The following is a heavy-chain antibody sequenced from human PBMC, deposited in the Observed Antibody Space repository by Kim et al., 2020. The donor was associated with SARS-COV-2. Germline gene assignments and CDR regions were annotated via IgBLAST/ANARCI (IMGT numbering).Heavy chain of an antibody. D-gene: IGHD3-10*01. CDR2: DGTST. Sequence: DGTSTYHPDSGKGRFAISRDNSKNTLYLQMNSRRTEDTAVYYCFRGGVDFWGQGTLVTVSS. V-gene: IGHV3-74*01. J-gene: IGHJ4*01. CDR3: FRGGVDF.